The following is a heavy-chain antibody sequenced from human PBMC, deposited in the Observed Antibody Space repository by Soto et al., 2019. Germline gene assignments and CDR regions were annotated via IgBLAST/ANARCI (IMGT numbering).Heavy chain of an antibody. V-gene: IGHV4-59*08. D-gene: IGHD3-22*01. Sequence: QVQLQESGPGLVKPSETLSLTCTVSGGSLSGDYWSWTRQPPGKGLEWIGYIYYAGTTTYNPSLNSRVTISLDTSKHQFSLKLNSVTAADTAVYYCARLGGYYQALDSWGQGTLVTVSS. CDR2: IYYAGTT. J-gene: IGHJ4*02. CDR1: GGSLSGDY. CDR3: ARLGGYYQALDS.